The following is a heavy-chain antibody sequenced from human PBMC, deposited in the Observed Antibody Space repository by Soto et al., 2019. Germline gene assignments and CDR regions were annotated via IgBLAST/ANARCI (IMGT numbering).Heavy chain of an antibody. J-gene: IGHJ4*02. V-gene: IGHV4-30-2*01. D-gene: IGHD2-2*02. CDR1: GGSISGGGYS. CDR2: IYHSGST. CDR3: ARGRGYCSSTSCYTFDY. Sequence: PSETLSLTCGVSGGSISGGGYSWSWIRQPPGKGLEWIGYIYHSGSTYYNPSLKSRVTISVDRSKNQFSLKLSSVTAADTAVYYCARGRGYCSSTSCYTFDYWGQGTRVTVSS.